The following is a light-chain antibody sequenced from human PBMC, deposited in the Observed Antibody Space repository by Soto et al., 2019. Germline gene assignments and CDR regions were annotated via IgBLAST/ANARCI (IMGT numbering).Light chain of an antibody. CDR1: HNIYSW. CDR2: DAS. Sequence: DIQMTQSPSTLSASVGDRVTITCRASHNIYSWLAWYQQKPGKAPRLLIHDASSLESGVPARFSGSRSGTEFTLTINSLQSEDFAVYYCQRYNNWPLTFGGGTKVDIK. CDR3: QRYNNWPLT. J-gene: IGKJ4*01. V-gene: IGKV1-5*01.